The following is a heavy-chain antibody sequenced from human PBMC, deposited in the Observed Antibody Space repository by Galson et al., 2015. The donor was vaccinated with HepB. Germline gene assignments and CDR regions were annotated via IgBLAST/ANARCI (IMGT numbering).Heavy chain of an antibody. V-gene: IGHV3-11*06. CDR1: GFTFSDYY. J-gene: IGHJ4*02. CDR3: ARDLTTVVVFGAFDY. CDR2: ISSSSSYT. D-gene: IGHD4-23*01. Sequence: SLRLSCAASGFTFSDYYMSWIRQAPGKGLEWVSYISSSSSYTNYADSVKGRFTISRDNAKNSLYLQMNSLRAEDTAVYYCARDLTTVVVFGAFDYWGQGTLVTVSS.